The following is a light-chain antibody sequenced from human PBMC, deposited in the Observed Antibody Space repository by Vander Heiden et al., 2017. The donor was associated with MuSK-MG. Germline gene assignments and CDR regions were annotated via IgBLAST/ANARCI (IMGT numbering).Light chain of an antibody. V-gene: IGKV3-15*01. CDR1: QSVSSN. CDR2: GAS. J-gene: IGKJ4*01. Sequence: EIVMTQSPATLSMSPGERATLSCRASQSVSSNLAWYQQRPGQAPRLLIYGASTRATGIPARFSGSGFGTEFTLTISSLQSEDFAVYYCQQYKNWPPLTFGGGTKVEIK. CDR3: QQYKNWPPLT.